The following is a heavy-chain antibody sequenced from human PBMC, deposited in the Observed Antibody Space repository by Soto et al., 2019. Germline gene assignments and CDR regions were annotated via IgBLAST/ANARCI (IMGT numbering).Heavy chain of an antibody. D-gene: IGHD4-17*01. Sequence: SETLSLTCTVSGGSISSGGYYWSWIRQHPGKGLEWIGYIYYSGSTYYNPSLKSRVTISVDTSKNQLSLKLSSVTAADTAVYYCARGSMTTVTSWVYWGQGTLVTVSS. CDR2: IYYSGST. J-gene: IGHJ4*02. V-gene: IGHV4-31*03. CDR3: ARGSMTTVTSWVY. CDR1: GGSISSGGYY.